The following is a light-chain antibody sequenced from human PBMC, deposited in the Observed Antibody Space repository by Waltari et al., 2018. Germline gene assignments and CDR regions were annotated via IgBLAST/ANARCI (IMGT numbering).Light chain of an antibody. CDR1: QSVSRA. CDR2: GAS. Sequence: EIVLTQSPGNLSLSLGERATLSCRASQSVSRALAWYQQKPGQAPRLLIYGASTRATGIPDRFSGSGSGTDFSLIISRLEPDDFAVYYCQHYLRLPVTFGQGTTVEI. V-gene: IGKV3-20*01. CDR3: QHYLRLPVT. J-gene: IGKJ1*01.